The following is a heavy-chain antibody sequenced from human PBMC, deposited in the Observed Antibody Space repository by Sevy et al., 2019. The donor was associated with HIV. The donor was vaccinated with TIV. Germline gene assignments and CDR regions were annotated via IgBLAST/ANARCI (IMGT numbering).Heavy chain of an antibody. V-gene: IGHV3-23*01. Sequence: GGSLRLYCAASGFTVSTYAINWVRQAPGEGLEWFSAITGGGDSTYYADSVKGRFPISRDNSKNVVYLQMNSLRAEDTAVYYCAAGDISMVTDTDDWGQGTLVTVSS. D-gene: IGHD5-18*01. CDR2: ITGGGDST. CDR3: AAGDISMVTDTDD. CDR1: GFTVSTYA. J-gene: IGHJ4*02.